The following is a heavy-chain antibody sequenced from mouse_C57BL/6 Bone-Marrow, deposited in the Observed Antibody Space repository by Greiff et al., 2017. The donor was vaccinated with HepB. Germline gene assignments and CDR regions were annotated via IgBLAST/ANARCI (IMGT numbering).Heavy chain of an antibody. CDR2: INPGSGGT. V-gene: IGHV1-54*01. CDR1: GYAFTNYL. Sequence: VQLQQSGAELVRPGTSVKVSCKASGYAFTNYLLEWVKQRPGQGLEWIGVINPGSGGTNYNEKFKGKATLTADKSSSTAYMQLSSLTSEDSAVYFCARAVVARNFDYWGQGTTLTVSS. J-gene: IGHJ2*01. D-gene: IGHD1-1*01. CDR3: ARAVVARNFDY.